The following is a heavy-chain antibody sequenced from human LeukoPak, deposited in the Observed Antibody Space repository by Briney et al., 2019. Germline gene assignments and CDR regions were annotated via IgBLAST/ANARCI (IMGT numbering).Heavy chain of an antibody. J-gene: IGHJ6*03. V-gene: IGHV3-74*01. Sequence: GGSLRLSXAASGFTFSSYWMHWVRQAPGKGLVWVSRINSDGSSTSYADSVKGRFTISRDNAKNTLYLQMNSLRAEDTAVYYCARDKDCGGDCYYYYYYYMDVWGKGTTVTVSS. CDR1: GFTFSSYW. CDR3: ARDKDCGGDCYYYYYYYMDV. CDR2: INSDGSST. D-gene: IGHD2-21*01.